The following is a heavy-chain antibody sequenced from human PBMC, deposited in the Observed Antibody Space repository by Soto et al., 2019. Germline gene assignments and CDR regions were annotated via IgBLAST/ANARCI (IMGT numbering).Heavy chain of an antibody. CDR1: GGTFRNYA. CDR2: LIPISGTT. Sequence: SVKVSCKASGGTFRNYAITWVRQAPGQGLEWMGGLIPISGTTNYAQKFQGRVTITADASTSTAYMELRSLRSEDTAVYYCARSVVVRGVFTFDYWGQGTLVTVS. D-gene: IGHD3-10*01. CDR3: ARSVVVRGVFTFDY. J-gene: IGHJ4*02. V-gene: IGHV1-69*13.